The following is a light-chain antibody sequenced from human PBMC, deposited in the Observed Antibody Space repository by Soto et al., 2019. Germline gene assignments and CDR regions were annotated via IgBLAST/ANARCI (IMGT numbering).Light chain of an antibody. V-gene: IGKV3-15*01. Sequence: EIVMTQSPATLSVSPGERVTLSCRASQSVRSNLAWYQQKPGQVPRVLIYGAPTRAIGIPDRFSGSGSGTEFTLTIRSLQSEDFAVFYCQHYNNLWGFGGGTKVEIK. J-gene: IGKJ4*02. CDR1: QSVRSN. CDR3: QHYNNLWG. CDR2: GAP.